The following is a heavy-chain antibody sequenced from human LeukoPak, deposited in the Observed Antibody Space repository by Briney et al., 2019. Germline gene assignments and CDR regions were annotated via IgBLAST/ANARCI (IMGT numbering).Heavy chain of an antibody. Sequence: GGSLRLSCAASGFTFSSYAMSWVRQAPGKGLEWVSAISGSGGSTYYADSVKGRFTISRDNAKNSLYLQMNSLRAEDTAVYYCARDSPRLPARGWFDPWGQGTLVTVSS. CDR2: ISGSGGST. J-gene: IGHJ5*02. CDR1: GFTFSSYA. CDR3: ARDSPRLPARGWFDP. V-gene: IGHV3-23*01. D-gene: IGHD2-2*01.